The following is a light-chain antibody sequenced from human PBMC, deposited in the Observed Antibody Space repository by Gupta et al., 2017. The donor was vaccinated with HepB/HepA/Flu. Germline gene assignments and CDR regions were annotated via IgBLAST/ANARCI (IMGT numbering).Light chain of an antibody. J-gene: IGKJ4*01. CDR3: QQRSNWLALT. CDR2: DAS. CDR1: QSASSY. Sequence: EIVLTQSPATLSLFPGERATLSCRASQSASSYLAWYQQKPVQAPRLLIHDASNRATGIPARCSGSGSATAFSLTISSLEPEDFAVYYCQQRSNWLALTFGGGTKVEIK. V-gene: IGKV3-11*01.